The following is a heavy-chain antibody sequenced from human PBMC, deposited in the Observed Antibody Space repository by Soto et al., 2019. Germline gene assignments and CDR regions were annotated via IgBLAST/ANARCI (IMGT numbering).Heavy chain of an antibody. CDR3: ARDRDSSSTSDYYYGMDV. CDR1: GFTFSDYY. CDR2: ISSSGSTI. V-gene: IGHV3-11*01. J-gene: IGHJ6*02. Sequence: GGSLRLSCAASGFTFSDYYMSWIRQAPGKGLEWVSYISSSGSTIYYADSVKGRFTISRDNAKNSLYLQMNSLRAEDTAVYYCARDRDSSSTSDYYYGMDVWGQGTTVTVSS. D-gene: IGHD6-6*01.